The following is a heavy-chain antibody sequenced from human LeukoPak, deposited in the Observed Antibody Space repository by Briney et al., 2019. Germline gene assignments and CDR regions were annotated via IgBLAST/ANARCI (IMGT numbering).Heavy chain of an antibody. Sequence: APVKVSCKASGYTFTGYYMHWVRQAPGQGLEWMGWINPNSGGTNYAQKFQGRVTMTRDTSISTAYMELSRLRSDDTAVYYCARDMVRGSGFPNWFDPWGQGTLVTVSS. V-gene: IGHV1-2*02. D-gene: IGHD3-10*01. CDR1: GYTFTGYY. J-gene: IGHJ5*02. CDR3: ARDMVRGSGFPNWFDP. CDR2: INPNSGGT.